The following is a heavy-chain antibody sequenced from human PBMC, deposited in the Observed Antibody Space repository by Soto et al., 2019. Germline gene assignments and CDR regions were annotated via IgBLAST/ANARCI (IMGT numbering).Heavy chain of an antibody. V-gene: IGHV3-30*09. J-gene: IGHJ6*02. D-gene: IGHD3-10*01. CDR1: GFTLTSYS. CDR3: ARVIGFGDLSPRKYYHYALDV. CDR2: ISKDGGSE. Sequence: VQLVESGGGVVQPWRSLRLSCESSGFTLTSYSLYWFRQPPGKGLEWVAVISKDGGSEYYADSVRGRFAISRDHSKSNLYVEMNSLRSEATAIYFCARVIGFGDLSPRKYYHYALDVWGRGTTVTVSS.